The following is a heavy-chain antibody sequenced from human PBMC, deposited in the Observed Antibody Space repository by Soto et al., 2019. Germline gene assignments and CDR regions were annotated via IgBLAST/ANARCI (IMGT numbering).Heavy chain of an antibody. V-gene: IGHV3-23*01. CDR2: LTSTGGT. CDR1: GFIFNSYA. D-gene: IGHD3-10*01. Sequence: EVQLLESGGGLVQPGGSLRLSCAASGFIFNSYAMSWVRQAPGKGLEWVSTLTSTGGTYYADSVKGRFPISRDNSKNTLYLQMNNLRAEDTAVYYCAKDGDLYSGYFDYWGQRTLVTVSS. J-gene: IGHJ4*02. CDR3: AKDGDLYSGYFDY.